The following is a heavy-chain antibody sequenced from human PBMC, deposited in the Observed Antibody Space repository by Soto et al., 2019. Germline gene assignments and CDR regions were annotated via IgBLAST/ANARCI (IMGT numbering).Heavy chain of an antibody. CDR3: ARGDRVWFVGSSRYFDY. V-gene: IGHV4-34*01. D-gene: IGHD6-6*01. CDR2: TNHSGRT. CDR1: GVSFRGYY. Sequence: PSETLSLTCAVYGVSFRGYYWSWLRQPPGKGLAGFGDTNHSGRTNYNPSLKIRVTISVDTSKNQFSLKLSSVTAADTAVYYCARGDRVWFVGSSRYFDYWGQGTLVTVS. J-gene: IGHJ4*02.